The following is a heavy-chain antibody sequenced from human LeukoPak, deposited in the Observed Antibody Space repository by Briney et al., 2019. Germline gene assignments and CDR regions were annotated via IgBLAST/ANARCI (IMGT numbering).Heavy chain of an antibody. Sequence: SETLSLTCTSSGDSISSSTYYWSWIRQPPGKGLEWIGYIYHSGSTYYNPSLKSRVTISVDRSKNQFSLKLSSVTAADTAVYYCARVARLMGFGELARWGQGTLVTVSS. CDR2: IYHSGST. J-gene: IGHJ1*01. D-gene: IGHD3-10*01. V-gene: IGHV4-30-2*01. CDR1: GDSISSSTYY. CDR3: ARVARLMGFGELAR.